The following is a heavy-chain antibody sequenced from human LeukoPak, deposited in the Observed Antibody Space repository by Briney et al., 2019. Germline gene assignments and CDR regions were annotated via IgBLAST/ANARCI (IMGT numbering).Heavy chain of an antibody. CDR1: GDSISSSSYY. CDR2: IYYSGSS. J-gene: IGHJ1*01. CDR3: VRRRYYDSTGFLD. D-gene: IGHD3-22*01. Sequence: SETPSLTCTVSGDSISSSSYYWGWVRQPPGKGLEWIADIYYSGSSYYSPSLKSRVTISLDTSKNQFSLKLRSVTAADTAVYFCVRRRYYDSTGFLDWGQGTLVSVSS. V-gene: IGHV4-39*01.